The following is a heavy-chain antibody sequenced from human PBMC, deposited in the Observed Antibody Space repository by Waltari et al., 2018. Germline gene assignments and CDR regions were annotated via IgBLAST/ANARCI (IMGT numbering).Heavy chain of an antibody. CDR3: AKDMRAAAGSFDY. J-gene: IGHJ4*02. CDR1: GFTFDDYA. Sequence: EVQLVESGGGLVQPGRSLRLSCAASGFTFDDYAMHWVRQAPGKGLEWVSGISWNSGSIGYADSVKGRFTISRDNAKNSLYLQMNSLRAEDTALYYCAKDMRAAAGSFDYWGQGTLVTVSS. D-gene: IGHD6-13*01. CDR2: ISWNSGSI. V-gene: IGHV3-9*01.